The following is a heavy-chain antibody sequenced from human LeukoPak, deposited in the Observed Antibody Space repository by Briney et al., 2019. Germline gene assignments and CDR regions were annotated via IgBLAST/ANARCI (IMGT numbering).Heavy chain of an antibody. CDR1: GFTFSSYE. D-gene: IGHD1-26*01. CDR3: ARDQYSGRFDY. CDR2: ISSIGSTI. V-gene: IGHV3-48*03. J-gene: IGHJ4*02. Sequence: QPGGSLRLSCAASGFTFSSYEMNWVRQAPGKGLEWVSYISSIGSTIYYADSVKGRFTISRDNAKNSLYLQMNSLRAEDTAVYYCARDQYSGRFDYWGQGTLVTVSS.